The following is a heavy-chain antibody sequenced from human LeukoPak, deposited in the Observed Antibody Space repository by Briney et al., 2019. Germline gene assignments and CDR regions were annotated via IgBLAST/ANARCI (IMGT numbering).Heavy chain of an antibody. J-gene: IGHJ6*02. Sequence: SETLSPSRAVYGGSFTGYYRSWIRQPPGKGLEWIGEINHSGSTNYNPSLKSRVTISVDTSKKQFSLKLSSVTAADTAVYYCARGRWGAADGNYYCYRMDTCGQGTTVTVSS. CDR1: GGSFTGYY. CDR3: ARGRWGAADGNYYCYRMDT. D-gene: IGHD6-13*01. CDR2: INHSGST. V-gene: IGHV4-34*01.